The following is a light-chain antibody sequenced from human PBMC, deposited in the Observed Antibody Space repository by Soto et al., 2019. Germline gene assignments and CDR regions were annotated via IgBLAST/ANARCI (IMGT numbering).Light chain of an antibody. Sequence: EIVLTQSPGTLSLSPGGRATLSCRASQSVRSSYLAWYQQRPGQAPRLLIFGASFRATGIPDRFSGSGSGTDFTLTISRLEPEEFAVYYCQHYGSPLTFGGGTNVEIK. V-gene: IGKV3-20*01. CDR3: QHYGSPLT. CDR1: QSVRSSY. J-gene: IGKJ4*01. CDR2: GAS.